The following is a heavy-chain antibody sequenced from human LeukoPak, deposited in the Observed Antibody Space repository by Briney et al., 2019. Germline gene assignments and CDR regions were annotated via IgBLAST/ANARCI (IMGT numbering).Heavy chain of an antibody. V-gene: IGHV4-59*08. CDR2: IYYSGST. D-gene: IGHD1-1*01. CDR1: GGSISSYY. CDR3: ARHENWNDVAYFDY. J-gene: IGHJ4*02. Sequence: PSETLSLTCTVSGGSISSYYWSWIRQPPGKGLEWIGYIYYSGSTNYNPSLKSRVTISVDTSKNQFSLKLSSVTAADTAVYYCARHENWNDVAYFDYWGQGTLATVSS.